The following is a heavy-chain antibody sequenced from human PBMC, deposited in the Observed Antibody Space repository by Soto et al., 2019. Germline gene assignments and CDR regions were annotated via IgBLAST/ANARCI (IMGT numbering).Heavy chain of an antibody. CDR1: GYTFTSYD. CDR3: ARVLLWFGEHHYYYYGMDV. J-gene: IGHJ6*02. V-gene: IGHV1-8*01. D-gene: IGHD3-10*01. CDR2: MNPNSGNT. Sequence: ASVKVSCKASGYTFTSYDINWVRQATGRGLEWMGWMNPNSGNTGYAQKFQGRVTMTRNSSISTAYMELSSLRSEDTAVYYCARVLLWFGEHHYYYYGMDVWGQGTTVTVSS.